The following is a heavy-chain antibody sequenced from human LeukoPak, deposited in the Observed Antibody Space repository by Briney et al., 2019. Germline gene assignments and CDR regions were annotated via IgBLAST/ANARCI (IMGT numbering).Heavy chain of an antibody. Sequence: ASVKVSCKASGYTFTSYYMHWVRQVPGQGLECMGIIHPSGGTTSYAQKFQGRVTMTRDTSTSTVYMELSSLRSEDTAVYYCARWLQFYDDWGQGTLVTVSS. CDR1: GYTFTSYY. J-gene: IGHJ4*02. CDR3: ARWLQFYDD. D-gene: IGHD5-24*01. V-gene: IGHV1-46*01. CDR2: IHPSGGTT.